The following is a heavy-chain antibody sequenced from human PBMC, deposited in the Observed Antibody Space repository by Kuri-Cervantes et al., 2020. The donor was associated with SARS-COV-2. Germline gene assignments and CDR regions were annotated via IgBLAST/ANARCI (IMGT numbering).Heavy chain of an antibody. Sequence: SETLSLTCTVSGGSISSGGYYWSWIRQPPGKGLEWIGYIYHSGSTYYNPPLKSRVTISVDRSKNQFSLKLSSVTAADTAVYYCARGNSSSGFDYWGQGTLVTVSS. CDR3: ARGNSSSGFDY. CDR2: IYHSGST. J-gene: IGHJ4*02. V-gene: IGHV4-30-2*01. CDR1: GGSISSGGYY. D-gene: IGHD6-6*01.